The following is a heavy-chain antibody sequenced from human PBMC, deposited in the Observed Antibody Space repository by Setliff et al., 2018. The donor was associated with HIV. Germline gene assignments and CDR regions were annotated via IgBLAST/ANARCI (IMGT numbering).Heavy chain of an antibody. CDR1: GGSISGTYY. J-gene: IGHJ4*02. Sequence: SETLSLTCSVSGGSISGTYYWNWIRQSAGQGLEWLGRIYSSGTSNANPSLKSRVTMSVDRSNNQFSLELTSVTAADTAVYYCARIDPGKYWSSDYWGPGKLVTVSS. D-gene: IGHD2-8*02. CDR3: ARIDPGKYWSSDY. CDR2: IYSSGTS. V-gene: IGHV4-4*07.